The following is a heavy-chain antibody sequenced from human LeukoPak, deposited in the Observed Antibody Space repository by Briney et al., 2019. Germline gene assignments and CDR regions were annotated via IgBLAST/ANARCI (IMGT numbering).Heavy chain of an antibody. V-gene: IGHV3-23*01. CDR1: GFTFSSYA. CDR2: ISGSGGST. D-gene: IGHD1-26*01. CDR3: AKTVLPGELLVGLNY. Sequence: GGSLRLSCAASGFTFSSYAMSWVRQAPGKGLEWVSAISGSGGSTYYADSVKGRFTISRDNSRNTLYLQMNSLRAEDTAVYYCAKTVLPGELLVGLNYWGQGTLVTVSS. J-gene: IGHJ4*02.